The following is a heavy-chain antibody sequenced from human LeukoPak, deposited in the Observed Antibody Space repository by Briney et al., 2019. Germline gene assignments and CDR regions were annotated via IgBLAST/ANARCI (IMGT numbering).Heavy chain of an antibody. CDR1: GFTFSSYS. J-gene: IGHJ4*02. V-gene: IGHV3-21*01. CDR2: ISSSSSYI. CDR3: ARPGASGIDY. D-gene: IGHD3-10*01. Sequence: GGSLRLSCAASGFTFSSYSMNWVRQAPGKGLEWVSSISSSSSYIYYADSVKGRFTISRVNAKNSLYLQMNSLRAEDTAVYYCARPGASGIDYWGQGTLVTVSS.